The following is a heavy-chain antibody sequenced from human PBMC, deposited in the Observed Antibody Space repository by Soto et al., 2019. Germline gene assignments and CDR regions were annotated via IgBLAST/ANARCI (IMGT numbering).Heavy chain of an antibody. V-gene: IGHV4-30-4*01. CDR3: ARVSYGVDGLSY. J-gene: IGHJ4*02. CDR1: GAPISSGAYY. D-gene: IGHD4-17*01. CDR2: IYYSGST. Sequence: ALSLTCPVSGAPISSGAYYWSWVRKAPGKGLEWVGYIYYSGSTYYNPALKRRLDISLDVSKNLFSLRLTSVTASDTAVYVCARVSYGVDGLSYWGTGMLVTVSS.